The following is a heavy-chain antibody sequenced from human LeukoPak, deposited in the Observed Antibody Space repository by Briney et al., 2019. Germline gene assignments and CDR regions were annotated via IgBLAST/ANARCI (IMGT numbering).Heavy chain of an antibody. Sequence: GGSLRLSCAASGFTFSNYALSWVRQAPGKGLEWVSAISGSGGSTYYADSVKGRFTISRDNSKNTLYLQMNSLRAEDTAVYYCAKMAYDILTGYYNLPENWFDPWGQGTLVTVSS. J-gene: IGHJ5*02. CDR3: AKMAYDILTGYYNLPENWFDP. V-gene: IGHV3-23*01. D-gene: IGHD3-9*01. CDR2: ISGSGGST. CDR1: GFTFSNYA.